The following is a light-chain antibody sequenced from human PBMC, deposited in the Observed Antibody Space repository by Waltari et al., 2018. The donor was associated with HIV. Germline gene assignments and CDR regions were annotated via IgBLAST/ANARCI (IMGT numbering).Light chain of an antibody. CDR2: DDS. Sequence: SYVLTQPPSVSVAPGQTARITCGGSNIGSKSVHWYQQRPGQAPVLVVYDDSDRPSGIPERFSGSNSGNTATLTISRVEAGDEADYYCQVWDSSSTHAGVVFCGGTKLTVL. V-gene: IGLV3-21*02. J-gene: IGLJ2*01. CDR1: NIGSKS. CDR3: QVWDSSSTHAGVV.